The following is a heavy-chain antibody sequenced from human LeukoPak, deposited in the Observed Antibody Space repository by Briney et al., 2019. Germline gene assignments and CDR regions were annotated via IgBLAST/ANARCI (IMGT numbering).Heavy chain of an antibody. D-gene: IGHD5-18*01. CDR3: ARVSTGYSYGSTSFDY. Sequence: SETLSLTCTVSGGSVSSGSYYWSWLRQPPGQGLEWIGYIYYSGSNNYNPSLKSRVTISVDTSENQFSLKLSSVSAADTAVYYCARVSTGYSYGSTSFDYWGQGTLVTDAS. V-gene: IGHV4-61*01. CDR2: IYYSGSN. CDR1: GGSVSSGSYY. J-gene: IGHJ4*02.